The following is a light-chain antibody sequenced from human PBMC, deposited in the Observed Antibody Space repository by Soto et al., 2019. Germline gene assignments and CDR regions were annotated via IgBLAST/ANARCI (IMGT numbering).Light chain of an antibody. CDR1: QSALYSSNNKNY. CDR2: WAS. CDR3: QQYYRPWT. Sequence: DIVMTQSPDSLAVSLGERATINCKSSQSALYSSNNKNYLAWYQQKPGQPPKLLIYWASTRESGVPDRFSGSGSGTDVTLTSSSLQAEDVAVYYCQQYYRPWTFGQGTKVEIK. V-gene: IGKV4-1*01. J-gene: IGKJ1*01.